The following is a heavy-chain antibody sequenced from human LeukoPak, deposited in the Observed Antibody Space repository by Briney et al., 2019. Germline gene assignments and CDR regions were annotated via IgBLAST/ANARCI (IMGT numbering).Heavy chain of an antibody. CDR1: GFTFSSYG. J-gene: IGHJ6*03. CDR3: ARVRYCSSTSCYSSRGRYYYYYMDV. Sequence: PGGSLRLSCAASGFTFSSYGMHWVRQAPGKGLEWVAVISYDGSNKYYADSVKGRFTISRDNAKNSLYLQMNSLRAEDTALYYCARVRYCSSTSCYSSRGRYYYYYMDVWGKGTTVTVSS. V-gene: IGHV3-30*03. D-gene: IGHD2-2*01. CDR2: ISYDGSNK.